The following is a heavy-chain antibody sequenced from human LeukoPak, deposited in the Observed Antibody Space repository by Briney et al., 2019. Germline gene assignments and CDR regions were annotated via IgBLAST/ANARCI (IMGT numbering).Heavy chain of an antibody. Sequence: GGSLRLSCAPSGLTVSSNYMSWVRQAPGRGLEWVSVIYSGGDTFYADSVKGRFTISRDNSKNTLYLQMNSLRAEDTAVYYCAAKVELRSNGPYFNSWGQGTLVTVSS. V-gene: IGHV3-53*01. CDR3: AAKVELRSNGPYFNS. D-gene: IGHD1-7*01. CDR1: GLTVSSNY. CDR2: IYSGGDT. J-gene: IGHJ4*02.